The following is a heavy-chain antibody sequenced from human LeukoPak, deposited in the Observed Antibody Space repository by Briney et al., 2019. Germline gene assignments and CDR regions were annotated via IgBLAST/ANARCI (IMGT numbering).Heavy chain of an antibody. Sequence: SVKVSCKASGGTFSSYAISWVRQAPGQGLEWMGGIIPIFGTTNYAQKFQGRVTITTDESTSTAYMELSSLRSEDTAVYYCARVSTSNKEFDYWGQGTLVTVSS. D-gene: IGHD2-2*01. J-gene: IGHJ4*02. V-gene: IGHV1-69*05. CDR1: GGTFSSYA. CDR2: IIPIFGTT. CDR3: ARVSTSNKEFDY.